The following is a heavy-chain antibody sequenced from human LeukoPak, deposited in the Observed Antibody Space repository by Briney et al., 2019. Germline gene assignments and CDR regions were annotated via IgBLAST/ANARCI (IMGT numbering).Heavy chain of an antibody. V-gene: IGHV1-69*13. CDR1: GGTFSSYA. CDR3: ARGGRIAAAGRFHYYGMDV. CDR2: IIPIFGTA. J-gene: IGHJ6*02. Sequence: SVTVSCTASGGTFSSYAISWVRQAPGQGLEWMGGIIPIFGTANYAQKFQGRVTITADESTSTAYMELSSLRSEDTAVYYCARGGRIAAAGRFHYYGMDVWGQGTTVTVSS. D-gene: IGHD6-13*01.